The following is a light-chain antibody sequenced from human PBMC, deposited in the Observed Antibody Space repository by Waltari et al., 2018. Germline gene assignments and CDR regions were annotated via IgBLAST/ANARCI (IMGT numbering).Light chain of an antibody. CDR3: SSYTSSSTRV. V-gene: IGLV2-14*03. Sequence: QSTLTQPASVSGSPGQSITISCTGTSSDVGGHNSVSWYQQHPGKAPKLVIYDVSSRPSGVSNRFSGSKSGNTASLTIYGLQAEDEADYYCSSYTSSSTRVFGTETRVTVL. CDR1: SSDVGGHNS. CDR2: DVS. J-gene: IGLJ1*01.